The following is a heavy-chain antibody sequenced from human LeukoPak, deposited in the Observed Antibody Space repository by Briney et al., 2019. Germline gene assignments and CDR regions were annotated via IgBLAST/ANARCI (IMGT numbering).Heavy chain of an antibody. J-gene: IGHJ4*02. CDR2: ISAYNGNT. Sequence: GASVKVSCKASGYTFTSYGISWVRQAPGQGLEWMGWISAYNGNTKYAQKLQGRVTMTTDTSTSTAYMELRSLRSDDTAVYYCARDIVVGSYYDSSGYYDAPGYWGQGTLVTVSS. CDR1: GYTFTSYG. CDR3: ARDIVVGSYYDSSGYYDAPGY. V-gene: IGHV1-18*01. D-gene: IGHD3-22*01.